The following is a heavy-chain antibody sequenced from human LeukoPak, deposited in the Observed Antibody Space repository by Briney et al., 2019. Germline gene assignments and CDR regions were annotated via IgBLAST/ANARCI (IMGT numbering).Heavy chain of an antibody. Sequence: ASVRVSCKASGGTFSSYAISWVRQAPGQGLEWMGGIIPIFGTANYAQKFQGRVTITADESTSTAYMELSSLRSEDTAVYYCARHIVVVPAAQFWVVKPGFDPWGQGTLVTVPP. V-gene: IGHV1-69*13. CDR1: GGTFSSYA. CDR3: ARHIVVVPAAQFWVVKPGFDP. J-gene: IGHJ5*02. D-gene: IGHD2-2*01. CDR2: IIPIFGTA.